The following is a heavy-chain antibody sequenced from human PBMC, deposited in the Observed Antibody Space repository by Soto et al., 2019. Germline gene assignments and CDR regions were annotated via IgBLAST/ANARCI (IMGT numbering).Heavy chain of an antibody. CDR3: VRGVANEARDY. CDR1: GFTFSYYW. D-gene: IGHD3-3*01. V-gene: IGHV3-74*03. J-gene: IGHJ4*02. Sequence: PGGSRRLSCAASGFTFSYYWMHWVRQDPGKGLVWVSLTNTDGTYTMYADAVKGRFTISRDNAKNTLYLQMNSLRADDTAVYYCVRGVANEARDYWGQGTLVTVSS. CDR2: TNTDGTYT.